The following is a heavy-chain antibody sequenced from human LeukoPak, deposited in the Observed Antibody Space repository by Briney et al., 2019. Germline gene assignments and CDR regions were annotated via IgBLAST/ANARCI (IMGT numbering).Heavy chain of an antibody. J-gene: IGHJ5*02. CDR3: ARGGEDCSSTSCYEEPWFDP. CDR2: IIPIFGTA. D-gene: IGHD2-2*01. Sequence: SVKVSCKASGGTFSSYSISWVRQAPGQGLEWMGRIIPIFGTANYAQKFQGRVTITTDESTSTAYMELSSLRSEDTAVYYCARGGEDCSSTSCYEEPWFDPWGQRTLVTVSS. CDR1: GGTFSSYS. V-gene: IGHV1-69*05.